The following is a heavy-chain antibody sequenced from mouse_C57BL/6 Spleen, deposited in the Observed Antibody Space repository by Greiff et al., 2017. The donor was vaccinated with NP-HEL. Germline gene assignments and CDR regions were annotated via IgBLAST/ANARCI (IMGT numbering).Heavy chain of an antibody. CDR1: GYTFTSYW. Sequence: QVQLQQPGTELVKPGASVKLSCKASGYTFTSYWMHWVKQRPGQGLEWIGNINPSNGGTNYNEKFKSKATLTVDKSSSTAYMQLSSLTSADSAVYCCARVDDYDGEAWFAYWGQGTLVTVSA. D-gene: IGHD2-4*01. CDR2: INPSNGGT. CDR3: ARVDDYDGEAWFAY. J-gene: IGHJ3*01. V-gene: IGHV1-53*01.